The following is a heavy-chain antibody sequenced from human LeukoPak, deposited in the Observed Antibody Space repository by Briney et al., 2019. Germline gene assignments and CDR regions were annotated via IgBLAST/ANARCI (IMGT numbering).Heavy chain of an antibody. D-gene: IGHD2-2*01. J-gene: IGHJ4*02. CDR2: ISGSGGST. Sequence: GGSLRLSCAASGFTFSSYAMSWVRQAPGKGLEWVSAISGSGGSTYYADSVKGRFTISRDNSENTLYLQMNSLRAEDTAVYYCAKICSSTSCYRAFDYWGQGALVTVSS. V-gene: IGHV3-23*01. CDR3: AKICSSTSCYRAFDY. CDR1: GFTFSSYA.